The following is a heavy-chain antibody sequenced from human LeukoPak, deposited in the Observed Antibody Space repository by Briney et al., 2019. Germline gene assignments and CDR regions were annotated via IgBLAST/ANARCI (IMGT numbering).Heavy chain of an antibody. D-gene: IGHD6-19*01. Sequence: GGSLRLSCAASGFTFSDYYMSWIRQAPGKGLEWVSYISSSGSTIYYADSVKGRFTISRDNAKNSLYLQMNSLRAEDTAVYYCARALDPSGWDDALDIWGQGTMVTVSS. CDR2: ISSSGSTI. V-gene: IGHV3-11*01. CDR1: GFTFSDYY. J-gene: IGHJ3*02. CDR3: ARALDPSGWDDALDI.